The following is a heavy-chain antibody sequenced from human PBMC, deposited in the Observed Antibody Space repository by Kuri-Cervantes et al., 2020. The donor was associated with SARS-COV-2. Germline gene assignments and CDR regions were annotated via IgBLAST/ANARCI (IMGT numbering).Heavy chain of an antibody. CDR3: AKEGYCSGGSCRRYYYYYYMDV. D-gene: IGHD2-15*01. V-gene: IGHV3-23*01. CDR2: ISGSGGST. CDR1: GFTFSSYA. J-gene: IGHJ6*03. Sequence: GESLKISCAASGFTFSSYAMSWVRQAPGKGLEWVSAISGSGGSTYYADSVKGRFTISRDNSKNTLYLQMNSPRAEDTAVYYCAKEGYCSGGSCRRYYYYYYMDVWGKGTTVTVSS.